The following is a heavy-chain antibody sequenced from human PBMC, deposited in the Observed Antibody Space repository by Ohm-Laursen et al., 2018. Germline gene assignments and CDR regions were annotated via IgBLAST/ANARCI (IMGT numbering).Heavy chain of an antibody. D-gene: IGHD1-26*01. CDR1: GFSLSTSGVG. CDR3: ANSRSGIGSFDI. Sequence: TQTLTLTCTFSGFSLSTSGVGVAWIRQPPGKALEWLALIYWDDDKRYRPSLKSRLTITKDTSKNQVVLTMTNMDPVDTATYYCANSRSGIGSFDIWGQGTMVTVSS. V-gene: IGHV2-5*02. J-gene: IGHJ3*02. CDR2: IYWDDDK.